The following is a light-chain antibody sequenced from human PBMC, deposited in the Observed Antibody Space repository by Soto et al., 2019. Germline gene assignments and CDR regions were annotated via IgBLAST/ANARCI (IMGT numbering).Light chain of an antibody. V-gene: IGKV1D-13*01. CDR1: QGIGSA. CDR2: DTS. Sequence: AIQLTQSPSSLSASVGDRVTITCRASQGIGSALAWYQQKPGKAPNLLIFDTSSLETGIPSRFGGSGFGTDVTLTISSLQTEDFATYYCQQFNNYPLTFGGGTKVEIK. J-gene: IGKJ4*01. CDR3: QQFNNYPLT.